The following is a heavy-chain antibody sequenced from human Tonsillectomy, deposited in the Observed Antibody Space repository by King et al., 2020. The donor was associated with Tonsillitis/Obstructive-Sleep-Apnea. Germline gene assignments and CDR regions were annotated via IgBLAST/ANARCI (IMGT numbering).Heavy chain of an antibody. CDR1: VGSFNSNSYY. Sequence: QLQESGPGLVKPSETLSLTCTVSVGSFNSNSYYWGWIRQPPGKGLEWIGSVYYSGNTYYNPSLKSRVTISVDTSKNQFSMKLSSVTAADTAVYYCARYNAVELRAFDIWGQGTMVTVSS. CDR2: VYYSGNT. D-gene: IGHD1-7*01. CDR3: ARYNAVELRAFDI. V-gene: IGHV4-39*01. J-gene: IGHJ3*02.